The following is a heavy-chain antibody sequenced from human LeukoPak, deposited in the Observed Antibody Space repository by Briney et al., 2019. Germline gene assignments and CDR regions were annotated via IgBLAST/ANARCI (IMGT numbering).Heavy chain of an antibody. J-gene: IGHJ4*02. D-gene: IGHD6-19*01. Sequence: PETLSLTCAVYGGFFSGYYWSWIRQPPGKGLEWIGEINHSGSTNYNPSLKSRVTISVDTSKNQFSLKLSSVTAADTAVYYCASSYSSGWYDGLGYFDYWGQGTLVTVSS. CDR1: GGFFSGYY. CDR2: INHSGST. V-gene: IGHV4-34*01. CDR3: ASSYSSGWYDGLGYFDY.